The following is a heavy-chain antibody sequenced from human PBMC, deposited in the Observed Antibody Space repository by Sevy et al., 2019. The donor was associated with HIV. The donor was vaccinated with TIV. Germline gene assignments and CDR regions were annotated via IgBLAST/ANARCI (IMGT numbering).Heavy chain of an antibody. D-gene: IGHD3-22*01. CDR1: GYSFTSYW. CDR3: ARSRQYYYDRSGYYSHDAFDI. CDR2: IDPSDSYT. Sequence: GESLKISCKGSGYSFTSYWISWVRQMPGKGLEWMGRIDPSDSYTNYSPSFQGHLTISADKSISTAYLQWSSLKASDTAMYYCARSRQYYYDRSGYYSHDAFDIWGQGTMVTVSS. V-gene: IGHV5-10-1*01. J-gene: IGHJ3*02.